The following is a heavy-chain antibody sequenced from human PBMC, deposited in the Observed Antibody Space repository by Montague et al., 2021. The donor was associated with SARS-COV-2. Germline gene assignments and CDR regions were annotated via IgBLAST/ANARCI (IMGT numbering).Heavy chain of an antibody. CDR1: GGFINDNYH. CDR3: AAYSVGLGGRGY. V-gene: IGHV4-4*07. Sequence: SETLSLTCTVTGGFINDNYHWSWMHQSPGKGLVWFGLNGYSDFSPSLWARVTISVDPYRNQFSLKLTSVTAADTAGYYCAAYSVGLGGRGYWGQGTLVTVSS. D-gene: IGHD3-16*01. CDR2: NGYS. J-gene: IGHJ4*02.